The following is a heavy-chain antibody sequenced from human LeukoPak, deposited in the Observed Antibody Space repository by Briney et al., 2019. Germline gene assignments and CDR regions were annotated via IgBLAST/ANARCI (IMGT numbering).Heavy chain of an antibody. V-gene: IGHV3-30*02. J-gene: IGHJ4*02. CDR3: AKANYYDSSVLGY. Sequence: GGSLRLSCAASGFTFSSYGMHWVRQAPGKGLEWVAFIRYDGSNKYYADPVKGRFTISRDNSKNSLYLQMNSLRTEDTALYYCAKANYYDSSVLGYWGQGTLVTVSS. CDR2: IRYDGSNK. D-gene: IGHD3-22*01. CDR1: GFTFSSYG.